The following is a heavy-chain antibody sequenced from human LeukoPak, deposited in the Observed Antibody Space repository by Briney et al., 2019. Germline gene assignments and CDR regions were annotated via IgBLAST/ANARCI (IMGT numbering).Heavy chain of an antibody. CDR1: GYTFNNYG. Sequence: ASVKVSCKASGYTFNNYGISWVRQAPGQGLEWMGWISAYNGNTNYAQKLQGRVTMTTDTSTSTAYMELRSLRSDDTAVYYCARGPYSSGWITPADAFDIWGQGTVVTVSS. CDR2: ISAYNGNT. V-gene: IGHV1-18*01. J-gene: IGHJ3*02. D-gene: IGHD6-19*01. CDR3: ARGPYSSGWITPADAFDI.